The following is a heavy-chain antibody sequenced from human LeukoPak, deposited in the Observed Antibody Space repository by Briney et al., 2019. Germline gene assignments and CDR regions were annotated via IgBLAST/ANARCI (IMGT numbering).Heavy chain of an antibody. CDR1: GFTFSSYA. CDR2: ISGSGGST. CDR3: ARTIAVAGTGSDY. J-gene: IGHJ4*02. Sequence: PGGSLRLSCAASGFTFSSYAMSWVRQAPGKGLEWVSAISGSGGSTYYADSVKGRFTISRDNSKNTLRLQMNSLRAEDTAVYYCARTIAVAGTGSDYWGQGTLVTVSS. D-gene: IGHD6-19*01. V-gene: IGHV3-23*01.